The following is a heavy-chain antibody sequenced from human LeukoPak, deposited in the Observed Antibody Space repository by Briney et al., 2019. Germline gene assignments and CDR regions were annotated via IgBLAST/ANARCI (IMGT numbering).Heavy chain of an antibody. Sequence: SQTLSLTCTVSGGSISSGSYYWSWIRQPAGKGLEWIGRIYTSGSTNYNPSLKSRVTISVDTSKNQFSLKLSSVTAADTAVYYCARAGLYYDAFDVWGQGTMVTVSS. CDR2: IYTSGST. CDR3: ARAGLYYDAFDV. D-gene: IGHD3-3*01. J-gene: IGHJ3*01. V-gene: IGHV4-61*02. CDR1: GGSISSGSYY.